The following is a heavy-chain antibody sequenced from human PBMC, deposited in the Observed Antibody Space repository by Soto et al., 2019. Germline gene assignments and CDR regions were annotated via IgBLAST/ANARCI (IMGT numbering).Heavy chain of an antibody. V-gene: IGHV4-59*01. Sequence: QVQLQESGPGLVKPSETLSLTCTVSGGSISSYYWSWIRQPPGKGLEWIGYIYYSGSTNYNPSLKRRVTIAVDTSKYLLSLKLSSVTAADTAVYYCARGVFWRYGRPSYYMNVWGKGTTVTVS. CDR2: IYYSGST. J-gene: IGHJ6*03. D-gene: IGHD3-3*01. CDR3: ARGVFWRYGRPSYYMNV. CDR1: GGSISSYY.